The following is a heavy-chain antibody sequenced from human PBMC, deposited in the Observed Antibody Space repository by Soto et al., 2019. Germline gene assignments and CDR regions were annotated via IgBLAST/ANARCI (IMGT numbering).Heavy chain of an antibody. D-gene: IGHD3-10*01. J-gene: IGHJ6*03. CDR3: ARDPVGEGHYYMDV. CDR2: ISSSSSTI. V-gene: IGHV3-48*01. CDR1: GFTFSSYS. Sequence: EVQLVESGGGLVQPGGSLRLSCAASGFTFSSYSVNWVRQAPGKGLEGVSYISSSSSTIFYADSVKGRCTISRDNANNSLFLQMNSLRAEDTAMYYCARDPVGEGHYYMDVWGKGTTVTVSS.